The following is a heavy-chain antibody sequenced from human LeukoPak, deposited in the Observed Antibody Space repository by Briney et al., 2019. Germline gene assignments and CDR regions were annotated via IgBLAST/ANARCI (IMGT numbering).Heavy chain of an antibody. D-gene: IGHD1-26*01. CDR1: GFTFSSYW. CDR2: IKEDGGEI. Sequence: GGSLRLSCAASGFTFSSYWMSWVLQAPGKGLEWVANIKEDGGEIHFVDSMKGRFTISRDNAKNSLYLQMNSLRGDDTAVYYCARSGYSHSWDYWGQGTLVIVSS. CDR3: ARSGYSHSWDY. J-gene: IGHJ4*02. V-gene: IGHV3-7*05.